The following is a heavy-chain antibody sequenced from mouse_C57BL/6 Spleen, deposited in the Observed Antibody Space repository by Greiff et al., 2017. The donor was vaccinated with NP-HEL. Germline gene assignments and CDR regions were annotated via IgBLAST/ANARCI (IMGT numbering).Heavy chain of an antibody. CDR3: ASYYYGSSH. Sequence: VHLVESGPGLVAPSQSLSITCTVSGFSLTSYGVDWVRQSPGKGLEWLGVIWGVGSTKYNSALKSRLSISKDNSKSQVFLKMNSLQTDDTAMYYCASYYYGSSHWGQGTLVTVSA. J-gene: IGHJ3*01. V-gene: IGHV2-6*01. CDR1: GFSLTSYG. CDR2: IWGVGST. D-gene: IGHD1-1*01.